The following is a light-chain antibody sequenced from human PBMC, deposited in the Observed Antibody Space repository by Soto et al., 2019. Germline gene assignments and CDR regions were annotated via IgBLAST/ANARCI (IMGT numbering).Light chain of an antibody. V-gene: IGKV3-15*01. CDR3: QQYDYWPRT. CDR2: GAS. CDR1: QRISSS. Sequence: EIVMTQSPATLSVSPGESATLSCRASQRISSSKLAWYQQNPGQSPRLLMYGASNRATCIPARFSGSGSGPEFTLTIISLQTEDFAVDYCQQYDYWPRTFGQGTKVEIK. J-gene: IGKJ1*01.